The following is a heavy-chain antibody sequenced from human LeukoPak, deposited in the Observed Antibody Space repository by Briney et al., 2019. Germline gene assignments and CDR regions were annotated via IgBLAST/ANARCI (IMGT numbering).Heavy chain of an antibody. J-gene: IGHJ3*02. V-gene: IGHV3-74*01. CDR3: ARGGDILTGYYAFDI. Sequence: GGSLRLSCAASGFTFSSYWMHWVRQAPGKGLVWVSRINSDGSSTSYADSVKGRFTISRDNAKNTLYLQMNSLRAEDTAVYYCARGGDILTGYYAFDIWGQGTMVTVSS. D-gene: IGHD3-9*01. CDR1: GFTFSSYW. CDR2: INSDGSST.